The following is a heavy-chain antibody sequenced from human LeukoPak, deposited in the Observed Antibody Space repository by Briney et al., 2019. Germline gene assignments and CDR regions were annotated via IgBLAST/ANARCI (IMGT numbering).Heavy chain of an antibody. Sequence: GGSLRLSCAASGFTVSSNYMSWVRQAPGKGLEWVSVIYSGGSTYYADSVKGRFTISRDNSKNTLYLQMNGLRAEDTAVYYCARSWATPEYFQHWGQGTLVTVSS. V-gene: IGHV3-66*02. J-gene: IGHJ1*01. D-gene: IGHD7-27*01. CDR3: ARSWATPEYFQH. CDR1: GFTVSSNY. CDR2: IYSGGST.